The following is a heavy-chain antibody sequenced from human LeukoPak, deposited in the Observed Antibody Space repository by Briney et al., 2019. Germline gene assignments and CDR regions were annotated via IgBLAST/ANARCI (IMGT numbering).Heavy chain of an antibody. CDR2: IYSVGST. J-gene: IGHJ4*02. CDR1: GFTVSNNY. V-gene: IGHV3-66*01. CDR3: AGSLAYCGGDCRLGDY. D-gene: IGHD2-21*02. Sequence: GGSLGLSCAASGFTVSNNYMGWVRQAPAKGLEWVSVIYSVGSTYYADSVRGRFTISRDNSKNTLYLQMNSLRVEDTAVYYCAGSLAYCGGDCRLGDYWGQGTLVTVSS.